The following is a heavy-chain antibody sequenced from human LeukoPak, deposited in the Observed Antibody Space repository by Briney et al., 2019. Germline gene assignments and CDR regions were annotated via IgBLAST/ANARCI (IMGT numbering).Heavy chain of an antibody. V-gene: IGHV4-61*02. CDR3: ARDRGGIVGDTSAFDI. CDR1: GGSISSGSYY. CDR2: LHTSGST. J-gene: IGHJ3*02. D-gene: IGHD1-26*01. Sequence: SQTLSLTCTVSGGSISSGSYYWSWIRQPAGKGLQWIGRLHTSGSTNYNPSRTSRVTISVDTSKNQFSLKLRSMTAADTAVYFCARDRGGIVGDTSAFDIWGQGTMVTVSS.